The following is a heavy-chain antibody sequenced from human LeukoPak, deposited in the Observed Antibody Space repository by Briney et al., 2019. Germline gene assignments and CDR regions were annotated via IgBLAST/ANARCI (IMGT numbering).Heavy chain of an antibody. CDR2: IYYSGST. J-gene: IGHJ5*02. CDR1: GGSISSYY. V-gene: IGHV4-59*01. D-gene: IGHD2-21*02. CDR3: ARRVVVTPGDRFDP. Sequence: SETLSLTCTVSGGSISSYYWSWIRQPPGKGLEWIGYIYYSGSTNYNPSLKSRVTISVDTSKNQFSLKLSSVTAADTAVYYCARRVVVTPGDRFDPWGQGTLVTVSS.